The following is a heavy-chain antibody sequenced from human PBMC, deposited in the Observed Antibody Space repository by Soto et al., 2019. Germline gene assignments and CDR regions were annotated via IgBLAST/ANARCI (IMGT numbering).Heavy chain of an antibody. V-gene: IGHV1-69*13. D-gene: IGHD3-22*01. Sequence: SVKVSCKASGGTFSSYAISWVRQAPGQGLEWMGGIIPIFGTANYAQKFQGRVTITADESTSTAYMELSSLRSEDTAVYYCARDRMHYYDSSGYPWTFDYWGQGTLVTVSS. CDR2: IIPIFGTA. CDR1: GGTFSSYA. J-gene: IGHJ4*02. CDR3: ARDRMHYYDSSGYPWTFDY.